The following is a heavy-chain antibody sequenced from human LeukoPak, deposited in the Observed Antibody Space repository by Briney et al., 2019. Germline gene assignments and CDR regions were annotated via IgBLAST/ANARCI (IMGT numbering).Heavy chain of an antibody. CDR1: GGSISSYY. CDR2: IYYSGST. CDR3: ARRRAAPSNLFGY. V-gene: IGHV4-59*12. D-gene: IGHD6-13*01. J-gene: IGHJ4*02. Sequence: SETLSLTCTVSGGSISSYYWSWIRQPPGKGLEWIGYIYYSGSTNYNPSLKSRVTISVDTSKNQFSLKLSSVTAADTAVYYCARRRAAPSNLFGYWGQGTLVTVSS.